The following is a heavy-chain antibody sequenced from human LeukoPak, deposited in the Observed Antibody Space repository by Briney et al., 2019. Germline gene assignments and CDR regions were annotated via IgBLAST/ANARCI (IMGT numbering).Heavy chain of an antibody. D-gene: IGHD2-2*01. Sequence: ASVKVSCKASGYTFTSYAMHWVRQAPGQRLEWMGWINAGNGNTKYSQKFQGRVTITRDTSASTAYMELSSLRSEDTAVYYCARGGVEVGVPAAILYDYWGQGTLVTVSS. J-gene: IGHJ4*02. CDR1: GYTFTSYA. CDR3: ARGGVEVGVPAAILYDY. CDR2: INAGNGNT. V-gene: IGHV1-3*01.